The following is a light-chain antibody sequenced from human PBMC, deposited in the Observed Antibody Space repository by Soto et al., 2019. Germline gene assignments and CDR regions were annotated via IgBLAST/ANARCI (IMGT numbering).Light chain of an antibody. Sequence: EIVLTQSPATLSLSPGERVTLSCRASQSVGNNLAWYQQKPGQTPRILMYDASIRATGIAARFSGSGYGTDFTLTISSLEPEDFAVYYCQHRSDWPSFGQGTRLEMK. CDR2: DAS. V-gene: IGKV3-11*01. CDR3: QHRSDWPS. J-gene: IGKJ5*01. CDR1: QSVGNN.